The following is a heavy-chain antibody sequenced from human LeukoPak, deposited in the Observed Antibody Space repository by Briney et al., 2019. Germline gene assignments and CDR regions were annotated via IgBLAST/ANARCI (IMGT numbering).Heavy chain of an antibody. Sequence: SETLSLPCAVYGGSFSGYYWSWIPQPPGKGLEWIGEINHSGSTNYNPSLKSRVTISVDTSKNQFSLKLSSVTAADTAVYYCARLVFSSIWGQGTLVTVSS. V-gene: IGHV4-34*01. CDR2: INHSGST. D-gene: IGHD6-19*01. CDR1: GGSFSGYY. J-gene: IGHJ4*02. CDR3: ARLVFSSI.